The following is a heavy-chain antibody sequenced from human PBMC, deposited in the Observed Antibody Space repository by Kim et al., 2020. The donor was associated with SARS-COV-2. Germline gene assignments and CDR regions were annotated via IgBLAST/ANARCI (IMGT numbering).Heavy chain of an antibody. Sequence: GGSLRLSCAASGFTYSAYAMSWVRQAPGKGLEWVSGISGTDDSTYYADSVKGRFIISRDNSKNTLHLQTNSLRAEDTAVYYCAKPFGSSGSEFQSWGRGTLVTVTS. J-gene: IGHJ1*01. CDR1: GFTYSAYA. V-gene: IGHV3-23*01. D-gene: IGHD3-22*01. CDR2: ISGTDDST. CDR3: AKPFGSSGSEFQS.